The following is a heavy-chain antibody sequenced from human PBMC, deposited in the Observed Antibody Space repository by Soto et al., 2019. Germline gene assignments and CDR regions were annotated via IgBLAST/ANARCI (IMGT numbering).Heavy chain of an antibody. D-gene: IGHD3-22*01. CDR2: INPSGGST. CDR3: ASAPNEYYYDSSGYYSPHYFDY. V-gene: IGHV1-46*01. J-gene: IGHJ4*02. Sequence: VASVKVSCKASGYTFTSYYIHWVRQAPGQGLEWMGIINPSGGSTSYAQKFQGRVTMTRDTSTSTVYMELSSLRSEDTAVYYCASAPNEYYYDSSGYYSPHYFDYWGQGTLVTVSS. CDR1: GYTFTSYY.